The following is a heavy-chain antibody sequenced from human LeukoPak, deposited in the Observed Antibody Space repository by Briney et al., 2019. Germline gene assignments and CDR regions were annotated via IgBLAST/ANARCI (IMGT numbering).Heavy chain of an antibody. CDR2: MYSSGST. CDR1: GASISSYY. Sequence: SETLSLTCTVSGASISSYYWSWIRQPPGRGLEWIGYMYSSGSTNYNPSLKSRVTISVDTSKNQFSLRVTSVTAADTAVYYCARQISWGGGSSGWWVDYWGQGTLVTVSS. J-gene: IGHJ4*02. V-gene: IGHV4-59*08. D-gene: IGHD6-19*01. CDR3: ARQISWGGGSSGWWVDY.